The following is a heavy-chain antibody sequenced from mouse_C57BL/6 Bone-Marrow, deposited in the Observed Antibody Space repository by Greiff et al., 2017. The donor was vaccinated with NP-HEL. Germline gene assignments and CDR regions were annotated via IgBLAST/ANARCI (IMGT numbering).Heavy chain of an antibody. CDR2: ISDGGSYT. J-gene: IGHJ4*01. V-gene: IGHV5-4*01. CDR3: ARNYYGSHMDY. D-gene: IGHD1-1*01. CDR1: GFTFSSYA. Sequence: EVHLVESGGGLVKPGGSLKLSCAASGFTFSSYAMSWVRQTPEKRLEWVATISDGGSYTYYPDNVKGRFTISRDNAKNNLYLQMSHLKSEDTAMYYCARNYYGSHMDYWGQGTSVTVSS.